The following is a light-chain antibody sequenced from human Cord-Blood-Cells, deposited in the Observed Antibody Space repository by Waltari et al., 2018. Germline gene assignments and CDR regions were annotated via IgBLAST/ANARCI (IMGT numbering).Light chain of an antibody. J-gene: IGKJ2*01. CDR2: AAS. V-gene: IGKV1-39*01. CDR3: QQSYSTPRT. CDR1: QSISSY. Sequence: DIQMTQSPSSLSASVGDRVTITCQASQSISSYLNWYQQKPGKAPKLLIYAASSLQSGVPSRFSGSGSGTDFTLTISSLQPEDFATYYCQQSYSTPRTFGHGTKLKIK.